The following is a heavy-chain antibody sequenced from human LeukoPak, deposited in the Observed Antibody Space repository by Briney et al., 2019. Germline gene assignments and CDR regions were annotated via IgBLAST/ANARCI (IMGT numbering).Heavy chain of an antibody. CDR1: EFTFGTYA. V-gene: IGHV3-64D*06. J-gene: IGHJ4*02. Sequence: GGSLRLSCSASEFTFGTYAMLWVRQAPGKGLEYVSAISSNGRDTYYAASVRGRFSISRVNSNNTLYLQMSSLRPEDTAMYYCARLAAAGHSDYWGQRSLVAVSS. CDR3: ARLAAAGHSDY. CDR2: ISSNGRDT. D-gene: IGHD6-13*01.